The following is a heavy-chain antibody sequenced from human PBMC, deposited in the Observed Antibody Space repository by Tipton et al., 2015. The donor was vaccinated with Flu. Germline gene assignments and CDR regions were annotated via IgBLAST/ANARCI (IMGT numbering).Heavy chain of an antibody. CDR1: GGSISGYY. CDR2: IHSSGAT. Sequence: TLSLTCTVSGGSISGYYWSWIRQSPGKGLEWIAYIHSSGATKHNPSLESRVRISVETSESQFSLKMTTVTAADTAVYYCARGYSSSLGLPFDYWGQGTLVTVSS. V-gene: IGHV4-4*08. CDR3: ARGYSSSLGLPFDY. D-gene: IGHD6-19*01. J-gene: IGHJ4*02.